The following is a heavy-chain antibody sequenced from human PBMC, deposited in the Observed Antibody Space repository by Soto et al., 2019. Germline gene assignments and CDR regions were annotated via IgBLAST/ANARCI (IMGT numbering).Heavy chain of an antibody. D-gene: IGHD6-19*01. Sequence: SETLSLTCAAYGGSFSGYYWSWIRQPPGKGLEWIGEINHSGSTNYNPSLKSRVTISVDTSKNQFSLKLSSVTAADTAVYYCARGRQYSSGWYNYYYGMDVWGQGTTVTVSS. CDR3: ARGRQYSSGWYNYYYGMDV. J-gene: IGHJ6*02. V-gene: IGHV4-34*01. CDR2: INHSGST. CDR1: GGSFSGYY.